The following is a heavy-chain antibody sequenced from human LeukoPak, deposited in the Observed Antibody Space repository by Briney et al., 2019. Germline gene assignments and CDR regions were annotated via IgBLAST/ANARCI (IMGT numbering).Heavy chain of an antibody. V-gene: IGHV1-8*01. CDR3: ARGLWGYYYYGMDV. CDR2: MNPNSGNT. D-gene: IGHD7-27*01. Sequence: GASVKVSCKASGYTFTSYDINWVRQATRQGLEWMGWMNPNSGNTGYAQKFQGRVTMTRNTSISTAYMELSSLRSEDTAVYYCARGLWGYYYYGMDVWGQGTTVTVSS. J-gene: IGHJ6*02. CDR1: GYTFTSYD.